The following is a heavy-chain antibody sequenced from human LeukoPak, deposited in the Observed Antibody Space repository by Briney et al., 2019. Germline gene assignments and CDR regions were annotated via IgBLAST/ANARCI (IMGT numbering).Heavy chain of an antibody. D-gene: IGHD5-18*01. Sequence: SETLSLTCAVYGESFSGDYWTWIRQPPGKGLEWIGEINYSRNTNYNPSLKSRVTISVDTSKKQFSLKLTSVIAADTAVYYCARHFRGYPYFFDYWGQGTLVTVSA. J-gene: IGHJ4*02. CDR3: ARHFRGYPYFFDY. CDR2: INYSRNT. CDR1: GESFSGDY. V-gene: IGHV4-34*01.